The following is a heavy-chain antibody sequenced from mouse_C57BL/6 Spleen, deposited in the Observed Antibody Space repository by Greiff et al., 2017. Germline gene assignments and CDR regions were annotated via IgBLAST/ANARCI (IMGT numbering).Heavy chain of an antibody. CDR1: GYTFTSYG. CDR2: IYPRSGNT. Sequence: VQVVESGAELARPGASVKLSCKASGYTFTSYGISWVKQRTGQGLEWIGEIYPRSGNTYYNEKFKGKATLTADKSSSTAYRELRSLTSEDSAVYFWAPPGSSYDRFAYWGQGTLVTVSA. J-gene: IGHJ3*01. V-gene: IGHV1-81*01. D-gene: IGHD1-1*01. CDR3: APPGSSYDRFAY.